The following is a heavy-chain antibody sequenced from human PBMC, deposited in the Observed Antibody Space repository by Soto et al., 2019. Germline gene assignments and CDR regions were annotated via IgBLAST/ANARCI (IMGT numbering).Heavy chain of an antibody. CDR3: ARDGSGYRSRASPMDV. J-gene: IGHJ6*02. CDR2: IIPIFGTA. CDR1: GDTFSSYA. D-gene: IGHD3-22*01. Sequence: ASVKVSCKASGDTFSSYAISWVRQASGQGLEWMGGIIPIFGTANYAQKFQGRVTITADESTSTAYMELSSLRSEDTAVYYCARDGSGYRSRASPMDVWGQGTTVTVSS. V-gene: IGHV1-69*13.